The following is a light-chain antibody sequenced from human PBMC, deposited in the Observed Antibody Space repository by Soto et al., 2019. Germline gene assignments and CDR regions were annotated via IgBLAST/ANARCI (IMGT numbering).Light chain of an antibody. CDR3: QQYTSNWT. Sequence: DIQMTQSPSTLSGSVGDRVTISCWASQTISSWLAWYQQKPGKAAKLLIYKASTLKSGVPSRFSGSGSGTEFTLTISSLQPDDFATYYCQQYTSNWTFGHGTKVEVK. CDR2: KAS. V-gene: IGKV1-5*03. J-gene: IGKJ1*01. CDR1: QTISSW.